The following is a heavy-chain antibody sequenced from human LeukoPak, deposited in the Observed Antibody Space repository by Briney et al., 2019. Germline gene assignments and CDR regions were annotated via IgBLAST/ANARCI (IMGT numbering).Heavy chain of an antibody. D-gene: IGHD5-24*01. V-gene: IGHV3-21*01. CDR3: ARPRRDCYNGLDC. CDR1: GFTFNTYN. Sequence: PGGSLRLSCAASGFTFNTYNMNWVRQAPGKGLEWVSSISSRNSYIYYADSVKGRFTISRDNAKNSLYLQMNSLRAEDTAVYYCARPRRDCYNGLDCWGQGTLVTVSS. CDR2: ISSRNSYI. J-gene: IGHJ4*02.